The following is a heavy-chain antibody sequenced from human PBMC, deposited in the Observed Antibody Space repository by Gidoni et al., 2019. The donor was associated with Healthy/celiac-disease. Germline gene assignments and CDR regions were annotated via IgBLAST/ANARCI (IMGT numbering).Heavy chain of an antibody. V-gene: IGHV3-33*08. CDR3: ARGPMYYYDSRRFDP. D-gene: IGHD3-22*01. CDR1: VFTFSSYG. J-gene: IGHJ5*02. Sequence: QVQLVESGGGVVQPGRSLRLSCAASVFTFSSYGMHWVRQAPGKGLEWVAVIWYDGSNKYYADSVKGRFTISRDNSKNTLYLQMNSLRAEDTAVYYCARGPMYYYDSRRFDPWGQGTLVTVSS. CDR2: IWYDGSNK.